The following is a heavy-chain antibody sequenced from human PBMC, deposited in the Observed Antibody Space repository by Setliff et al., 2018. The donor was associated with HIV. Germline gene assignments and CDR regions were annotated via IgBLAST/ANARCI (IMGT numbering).Heavy chain of an antibody. J-gene: IGHJ6*03. Sequence: ETLSLTCSISGGFISSYYWTWIRQAPGKGLEWIGHVYYTGSTNYNPSVKSRVTISVDTSKNQFSLKVTSVTAADTAVYYCTRHAGRENQLPHTYYYYMDVWGKGATVTVSS. CDR1: GGFISSYY. D-gene: IGHD2-2*01. CDR3: TRHAGRENQLPHTYYYYMDV. V-gene: IGHV4-59*08. CDR2: VYYTGST.